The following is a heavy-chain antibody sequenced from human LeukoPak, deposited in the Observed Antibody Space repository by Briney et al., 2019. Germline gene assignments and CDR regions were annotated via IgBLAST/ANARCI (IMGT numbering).Heavy chain of an antibody. CDR1: GGSISSSSYY. V-gene: IGHV4-39*01. Sequence: PSETLSLTCTVSGGSISSSSYYWGWIRQPPGKGLEWIGSIYYSGSTYYNPSLKSRVTISVDTSKNQFSLKLSSVTAADTAVYCCARTVGYDFWSGSYYYYYMDVWGKGTTVTVSS. J-gene: IGHJ6*03. CDR2: IYYSGST. CDR3: ARTVGYDFWSGSYYYYYMDV. D-gene: IGHD3-3*01.